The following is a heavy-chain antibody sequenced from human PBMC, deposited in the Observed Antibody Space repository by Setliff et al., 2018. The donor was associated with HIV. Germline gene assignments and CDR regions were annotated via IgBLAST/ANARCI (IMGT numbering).Heavy chain of an antibody. CDR2: MHGSGNT. CDR1: GYSISRNYY. V-gene: IGHV4-38-2*02. Sequence: PSETLSLTCSVSGYSISRNYYWGWIRQSPGKGLEWIASMHGSGNTHYNPSLQSRITISMDTSKNQFSLTLSSVTAADTGVYYCAAFDSGRDVWGQGTLVTVSS. J-gene: IGHJ4*02. D-gene: IGHD6-19*01. CDR3: AAFDSGRDV.